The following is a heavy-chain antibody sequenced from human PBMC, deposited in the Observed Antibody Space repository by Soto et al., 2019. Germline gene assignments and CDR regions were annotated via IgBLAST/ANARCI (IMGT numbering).Heavy chain of an antibody. CDR2: IYYSGST. D-gene: IGHD3-10*01. CDR1: GGSISSYY. CDR3: ARGKYYYGSGSSRNPRGYYYYYGMDV. Sequence: SETLSLTCTVSGGSISSYYWSWIRQPPGKGLEWIGYIYYSGSTNYNPSLKSRVTISVDTSKNQFSLKLSSVTAADTAVYYCARGKYYYGSGSSRNPRGYYYYYGMDVWGQGTTVTVSS. V-gene: IGHV4-59*01. J-gene: IGHJ6*02.